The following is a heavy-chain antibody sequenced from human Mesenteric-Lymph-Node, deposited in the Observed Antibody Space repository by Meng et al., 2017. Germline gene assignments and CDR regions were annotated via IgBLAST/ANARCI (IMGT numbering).Heavy chain of an antibody. CDR2: IYHSGST. V-gene: IGHV4-38-2*02. D-gene: IGHD3-16*01. CDR3: ARDNWALYYFDY. Sequence: ESLKISCTVSGYSISSGYYWGWIRQPPGKGLEWIGSIYHSGSTYYNPSLKSRVTISVDTSKNQFSLKLSSVTAADTAVYYCARDNWALYYFDYWGQGTLVTVSS. J-gene: IGHJ4*02. CDR1: GYSISSGYY.